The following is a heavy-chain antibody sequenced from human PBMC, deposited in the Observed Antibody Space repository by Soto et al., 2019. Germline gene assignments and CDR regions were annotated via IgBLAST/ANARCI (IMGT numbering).Heavy chain of an antibody. CDR1: GDTFSNHA. CDR3: ARNAGGATILYYFDY. J-gene: IGHJ4*02. D-gene: IGHD5-12*01. Sequence: QVQPVQSGAEVKKPGSSVKVSCKASGDTFSNHAINWVRQAPGQGLEWVGGIIPIFGTANYAQKFQGRVTITADESTSTAYMELSSLRSDDTAVYFYARNAGGATILYYFDYWGRGTLVTVSS. V-gene: IGHV1-69*01. CDR2: IIPIFGTA.